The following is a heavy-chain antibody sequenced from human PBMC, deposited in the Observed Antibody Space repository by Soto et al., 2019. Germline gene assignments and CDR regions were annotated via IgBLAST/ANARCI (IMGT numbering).Heavy chain of an antibody. Sequence: GASVKVSCKVPGYTLTELSMHWVRQAPGKGLEWMGGFDPEDGETIYAQKFQGRVTMTEDTSTDTAYMELSSLRSEDTAVYYCATYIAAADSFDYWGQGTPVTVSS. D-gene: IGHD6-13*01. V-gene: IGHV1-24*01. CDR1: GYTLTELS. CDR3: ATYIAAADSFDY. J-gene: IGHJ4*02. CDR2: FDPEDGET.